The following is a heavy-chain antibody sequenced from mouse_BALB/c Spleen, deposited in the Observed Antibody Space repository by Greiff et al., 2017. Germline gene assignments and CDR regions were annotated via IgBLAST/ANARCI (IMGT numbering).Heavy chain of an antibody. V-gene: IGHV1S41*01. CDR3: ARGGNYPYYFDY. J-gene: IGHJ2*01. CDR2: IAPGSGST. CDR1: GYTFTSYW. D-gene: IGHD2-1*01. Sequence: DLVKPGASVKLSCKASGYTFTSYWINWIKQRPGQGLEWIGRIAPGSGSTYYNEMFKGKATLTVDTSSSTAYIQLSSLSSEDSAVYFCARGGNYPYYFDYWGQGTTLTVSS.